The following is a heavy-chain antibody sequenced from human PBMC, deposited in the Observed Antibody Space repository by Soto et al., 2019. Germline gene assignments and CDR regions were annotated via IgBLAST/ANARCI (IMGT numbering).Heavy chain of an antibody. CDR1: GGSISSYY. J-gene: IGHJ5*02. D-gene: IGHD6-25*01. CDR3: ARGTAAGSWFDP. Sequence: SETLSLTCTVSGGSISSYYWSWIRQPPGKGLEWIGYIYYSGSTNYNPSLKSRVTISVDTSKNQFSLKLSSVTAADTAVYYCARGTAAGSWFDPWGQGTLVTVS. CDR2: IYYSGST. V-gene: IGHV4-59*01.